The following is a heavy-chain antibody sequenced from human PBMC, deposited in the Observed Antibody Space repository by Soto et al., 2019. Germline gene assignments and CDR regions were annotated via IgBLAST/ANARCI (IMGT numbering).Heavy chain of an antibody. J-gene: IGHJ5*02. CDR1: GGTFSNYA. D-gene: IGHD6-13*01. Sequence: QVRLVQSGAEVKKPGSSVKVSCKASGGTFSNYAITWLRRAPGQGLEWLGGIIPVFGTVNYAQKFQGRVTITADESTSTAYMELNRLRSEDTAVYYCARDNPYTNSFGNWVAPWGQGTLVIVS. V-gene: IGHV1-69*01. CDR3: ARDNPYTNSFGNWVAP. CDR2: IIPVFGTV.